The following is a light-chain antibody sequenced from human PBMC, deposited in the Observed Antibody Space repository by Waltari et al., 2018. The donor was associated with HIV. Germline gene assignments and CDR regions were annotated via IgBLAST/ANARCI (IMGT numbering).Light chain of an antibody. J-gene: IGLJ2*01. CDR2: RNN. Sequence: QSVLTQPPSASGTPGQRVTISCSGSSSHIGSNSVSWYQQLPGRAPKLLIDRNNQRPSGVPDRFSGSKSGTSASLAISGLRSDDEADYYCAAWDDSLRGVVFGGGAKLTVL. CDR1: SSHIGSNS. CDR3: AAWDDSLRGVV. V-gene: IGLV1-47*01.